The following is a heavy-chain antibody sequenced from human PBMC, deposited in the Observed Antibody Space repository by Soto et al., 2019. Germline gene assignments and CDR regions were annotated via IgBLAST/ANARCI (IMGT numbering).Heavy chain of an antibody. CDR3: AKGLRRLLRTQYYYGLDV. V-gene: IGHV3-23*01. D-gene: IGHD3-16*01. Sequence: GGSLRLSCAASGFTFSPYAMTWVRQAPGKGLEWVSSISGSGGNTNYADSVKGRFTVSRDNSKRTLSLQMYSLTEEDTAIYYCAKGLRRLLRTQYYYGLDVWGRGTTVTVSS. CDR2: ISGSGGNT. CDR1: GFTFSPYA. J-gene: IGHJ6*02.